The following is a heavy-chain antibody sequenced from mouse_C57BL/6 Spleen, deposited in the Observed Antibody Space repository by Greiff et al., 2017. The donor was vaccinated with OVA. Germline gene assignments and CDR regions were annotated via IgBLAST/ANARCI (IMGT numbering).Heavy chain of an antibody. J-gene: IGHJ3*01. D-gene: IGHD3-2*02. CDR2: IDPSDSYT. CDR3: AREPGDSSGF. CDR1: GYTFTSYW. V-gene: IGHV1-69*01. Sequence: VQLQQPGAELVMPGASVKLSCKASGYTFTSYWMHWVKQRPGQGLEWIGEIDPSDSYTNYNQKFKGKSTLTVDKSSSTAYMQLSSLTSEDSAVYYCAREPGDSSGFWGQGTLVTVSA.